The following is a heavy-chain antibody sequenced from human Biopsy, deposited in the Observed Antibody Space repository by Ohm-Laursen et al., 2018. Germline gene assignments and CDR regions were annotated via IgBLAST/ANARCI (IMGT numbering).Heavy chain of an antibody. CDR1: GGTFTGFD. V-gene: IGHV1-8*01. Sequence: ESSVKVSCKATGGTFTGFDINWVRQVPGQGLEWMGWMNPDSGNTGSAQKFHDRVTMTMNTFINTAYLELSSLRSEDTAVYYCARFDNGFDKWGQGTLVTVSS. CDR2: MNPDSGNT. D-gene: IGHD2-8*01. CDR3: ARFDNGFDK. J-gene: IGHJ4*02.